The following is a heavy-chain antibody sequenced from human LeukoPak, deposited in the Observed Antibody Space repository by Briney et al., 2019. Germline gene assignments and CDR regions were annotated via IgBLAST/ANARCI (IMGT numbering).Heavy chain of an antibody. J-gene: IGHJ5*02. V-gene: IGHV4-4*07. CDR2: IYSTENT. CDR3: AREISGSSGRWFDP. Sequence: SETLSLTCTVSVGSISNYYWSWIRHPPGKELKGIGRIYSTENTHYNPSLKSRVTMSVDTSKNQFSLKLSSVTAADTAVYYCAREISGSSGRWFDPWGQGTLVTVSS. CDR1: VGSISNYY. D-gene: IGHD1-26*01.